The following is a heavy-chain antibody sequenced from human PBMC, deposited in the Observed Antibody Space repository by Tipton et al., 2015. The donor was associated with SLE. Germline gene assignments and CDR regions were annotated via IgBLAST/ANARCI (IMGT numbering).Heavy chain of an antibody. CDR1: GDSISSGGDY. CDR2: IYHSGST. CDR3: AREVVYPGPVASGIYAFDI. Sequence: TLSLTCSVSGDSISSGGDYWSWIRQHPGKGLEYIGYIYHSGSTHYNPSLKSRFTISLDTSKNQFSLKLSSVTAADTAVYYCAREVVYPGPVASGIYAFDIWGQGTMVTVSS. J-gene: IGHJ3*02. V-gene: IGHV4-31*03. D-gene: IGHD2/OR15-2a*01.